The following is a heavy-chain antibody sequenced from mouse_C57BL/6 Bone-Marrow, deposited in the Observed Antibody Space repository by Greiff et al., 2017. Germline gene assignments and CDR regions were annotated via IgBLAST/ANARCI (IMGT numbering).Heavy chain of an antibody. CDR2: INPYNGDT. Sequence: VHVKQSGPELVKPGDSVKISCKASGYSFTGYFMNWVMQSHGKSLEWIGRINPYNGDTFYNQKFKGKATLTVDKSSSTAHMELRSLTSEDSAVYYCARGYGSTPFAYWGQGTLVTVSA. V-gene: IGHV1-20*01. CDR1: GYSFTGYF. D-gene: IGHD1-1*01. CDR3: ARGYGSTPFAY. J-gene: IGHJ3*01.